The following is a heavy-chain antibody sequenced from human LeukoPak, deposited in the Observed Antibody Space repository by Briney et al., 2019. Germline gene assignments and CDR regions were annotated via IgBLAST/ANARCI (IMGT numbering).Heavy chain of an antibody. V-gene: IGHV4-4*07. D-gene: IGHD2-2*01. CDR1: GGSISSYY. Sequence: SETLSLTCTVSGGSISSYYWSWIRQPAGKGLGWIGRIYTSGSTNYNPSLKSRVTMSVDTSKNQFSLKLSSVTAADTAVYYCARDLGYCSSTSCPPNYYYYYMDVWGKGTTVTVSS. CDR3: ARDLGYCSSTSCPPNYYYYYMDV. J-gene: IGHJ6*03. CDR2: IYTSGST.